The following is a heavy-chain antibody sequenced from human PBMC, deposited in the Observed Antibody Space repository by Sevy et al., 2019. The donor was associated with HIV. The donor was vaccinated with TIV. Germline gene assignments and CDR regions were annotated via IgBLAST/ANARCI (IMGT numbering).Heavy chain of an antibody. Sequence: ASVKVSCKASGYTFTGYYMHWVRQAPGQGLEWMGWINPNSGGTNYAQKFQGRVTMTRDTSISTAYMKLSRLRSDDTAVYYCASGYYYDSSGYLYYYYYGMDVWGQGTTVTVSS. V-gene: IGHV1-2*02. CDR2: INPNSGGT. D-gene: IGHD3-22*01. CDR3: ASGYYYDSSGYLYYYYYGMDV. CDR1: GYTFTGYY. J-gene: IGHJ6*02.